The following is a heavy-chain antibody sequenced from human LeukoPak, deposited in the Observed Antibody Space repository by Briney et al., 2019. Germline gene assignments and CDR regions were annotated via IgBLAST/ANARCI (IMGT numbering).Heavy chain of an antibody. D-gene: IGHD5/OR15-5a*01. Sequence: GGSLRLSCAASGFTFSSYAMSWVRQAPGKGLEWVSAISGSGGSTYYADSVKGRFTISRDNSKITLYLQMNSLRAEDTAVYYCAKRLTSTIAFDYWGQGTLVTVSS. CDR1: GFTFSSYA. V-gene: IGHV3-23*01. CDR3: AKRLTSTIAFDY. CDR2: ISGSGGST. J-gene: IGHJ4*02.